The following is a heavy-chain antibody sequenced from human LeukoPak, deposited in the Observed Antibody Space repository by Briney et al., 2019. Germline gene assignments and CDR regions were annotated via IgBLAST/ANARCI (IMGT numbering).Heavy chain of an antibody. J-gene: IGHJ6*04. V-gene: IGHV4-38-2*02. CDR2: INHSGST. CDR1: GYSISSGYY. Sequence: SETLSLTCTVSGYSISSGYYWSWIRPPPGKGLEWIGEINHSGSTNYNPSLKSRVTISVDTSKNQFSLKLSSVTAADTAVYYCARQIHLRYYYGSGSYPDVWGKGTTVTISS. CDR3: ARQIHLRYYYGSGSYPDV. D-gene: IGHD3-10*01.